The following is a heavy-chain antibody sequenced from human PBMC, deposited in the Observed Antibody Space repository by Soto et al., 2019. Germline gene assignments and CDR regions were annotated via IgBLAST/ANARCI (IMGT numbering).Heavy chain of an antibody. V-gene: IGHV3-23*01. J-gene: IGHJ6*02. CDR2: ISGSGGST. CDR3: AKSPFVDTASYYYGMDV. Sequence: GGSLRLSCAASGFTFSSYAMSWVRQAPGKGLEWVSAISGSGGSTYYADSVKGRFTISRDNSKNTLYLQMNSLRAEDTAVYYCAKSPFVDTASYYYGMDVWGQGTKVTVSS. CDR1: GFTFSSYA. D-gene: IGHD5-18*01.